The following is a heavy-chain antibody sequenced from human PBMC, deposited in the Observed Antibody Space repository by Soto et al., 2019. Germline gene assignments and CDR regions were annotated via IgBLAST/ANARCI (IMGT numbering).Heavy chain of an antibody. CDR3: ARGERDGMDV. V-gene: IGHV4-30-4*01. CDR1: GGSISSGDYY. J-gene: IGHJ6*02. CDR2: IYYSGSP. Sequence: SETLSLTCTVSGGSISSGDYYWSWIRQPPGKGLEWIEYIYYSGSPYYNPSLKSRVTISVDTSKNQFSLKLSSVTAADTAVYYCARGERDGMDVWGQGTTVTVSS.